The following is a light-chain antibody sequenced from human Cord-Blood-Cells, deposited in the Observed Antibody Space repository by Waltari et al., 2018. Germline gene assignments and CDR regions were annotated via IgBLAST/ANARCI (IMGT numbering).Light chain of an antibody. CDR1: NIGSKS. CDR2: YDS. Sequence: SYVLPQPHSVSVAPGKTARITCGGNNIGSKSVHWYQQKPGQAPVLVIYYDSDRPSGIPERFSGSNSGNTATLTISRVEAGDEADYYCQVWDSSSDHYVFGTGTKVTVL. V-gene: IGLV3-21*04. CDR3: QVWDSSSDHYV. J-gene: IGLJ1*01.